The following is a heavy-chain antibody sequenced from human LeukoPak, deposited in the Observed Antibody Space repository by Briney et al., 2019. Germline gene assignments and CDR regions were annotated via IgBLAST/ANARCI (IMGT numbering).Heavy chain of an antibody. D-gene: IGHD5-18*01. CDR2: IYYSGST. V-gene: IGHV4-59*06. J-gene: IGHJ4*02. CDR3: AREDTAMVNFLDY. Sequence: SETLSLTCTVSGGSISSYYWSWIRQPPGKGLEWIGYIYYSGSTYYNPSLKSRVTISVDTSKNQFSLKLSSVTAADTAVYYCAREDTAMVNFLDYWGQGTLVTVSS. CDR1: GGSISSYY.